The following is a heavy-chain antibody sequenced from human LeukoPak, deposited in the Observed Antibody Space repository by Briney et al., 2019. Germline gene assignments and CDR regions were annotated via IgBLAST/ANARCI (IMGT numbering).Heavy chain of an antibody. CDR1: GFTFSSFA. CDR3: AKDRDGYNPSNFDY. CDR2: VSASTTST. Sequence: QPRGSLRLSCAASGFTFSSFAMSWVRQTPEKGLEWVSGVSASTTSTYYEDSVKGRFTISRDNSKSTLYLHMSSLRAEDTAVYYCAKDRDGYNPSNFDYWGQGTLVTVSS. D-gene: IGHD5-24*01. V-gene: IGHV3-23*01. J-gene: IGHJ4*02.